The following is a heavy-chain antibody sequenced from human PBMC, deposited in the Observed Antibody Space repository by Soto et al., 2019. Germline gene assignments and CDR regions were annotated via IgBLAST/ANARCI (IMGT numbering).Heavy chain of an antibody. CDR3: ARALGGSMVRGVIINIPIDAFDI. CDR1: GFTFSSYR. CDR2: ISSHSSTL. J-gene: IGHJ3*02. V-gene: IGHV3-48*01. D-gene: IGHD3-10*01. Sequence: GGSLRLSCAASGFTFSSYRMNWVRQAPGNGLEWISYISSHSSTLYYADSVKGRFTISRDNAGNSLYLQMNSLRAEDTAVYYCARALGGSMVRGVIINIPIDAFDIWGQGTMVTVSS.